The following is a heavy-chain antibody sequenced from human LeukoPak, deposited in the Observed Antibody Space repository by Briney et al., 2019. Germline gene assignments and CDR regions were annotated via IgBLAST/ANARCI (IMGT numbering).Heavy chain of an antibody. CDR3: ARDLAYSSGWFRSPGHRYFDL. CDR1: GGSISSSSYY. D-gene: IGHD6-19*01. Sequence: SETLSLTCTVSGGSISSSSYYWGWIRQPPGKGLEWIGYIYYSGSTNYNPSLKSRVTISVDTSKNQFSLKLSSVTAADTAVYYCARDLAYSSGWFRSPGHRYFDLWGRGTLVTVSS. J-gene: IGHJ2*01. CDR2: IYYSGST. V-gene: IGHV4-61*05.